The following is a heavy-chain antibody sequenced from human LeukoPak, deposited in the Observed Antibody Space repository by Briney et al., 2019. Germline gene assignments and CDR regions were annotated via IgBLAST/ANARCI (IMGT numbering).Heavy chain of an antibody. D-gene: IGHD2-2*01. CDR3: ARDGCSSTSCYPVGL. V-gene: IGHV3-21*01. Sequence: GGSLRLSCAASGFTFSSYAMNWVRQAPGKGLEWVSSISSSSSYIYYADSVKGRFTISRDNAKNSLYLQMNSLRAEDTAVYYCARDGCSSTSCYPVGLWGQGTLVTVSS. CDR1: GFTFSSYA. CDR2: ISSSSSYI. J-gene: IGHJ4*02.